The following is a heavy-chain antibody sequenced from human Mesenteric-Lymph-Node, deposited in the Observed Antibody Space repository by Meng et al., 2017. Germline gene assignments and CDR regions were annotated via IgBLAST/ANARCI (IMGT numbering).Heavy chain of an antibody. CDR2: IKSKTYGGAT. CDR3: VSWDY. J-gene: IGHJ4*02. Sequence: EVQLVEFGGGLVKPGWSLRLSCATSGFIFSDYAMNWVRQAPGKGLEWVGHIKSKTYGGATDYAAPVKGRFTISRDDSKNTLYLQMNSLKTEDTAVYYCVSWDYWGQGTLVTVSS. D-gene: IGHD6-13*01. CDR1: GFIFSDYA. V-gene: IGHV3-15*01.